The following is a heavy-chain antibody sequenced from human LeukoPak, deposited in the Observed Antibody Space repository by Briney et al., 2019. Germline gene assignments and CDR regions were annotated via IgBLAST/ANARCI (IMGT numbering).Heavy chain of an antibody. V-gene: IGHV1-24*01. J-gene: IGHJ4*02. CDR3: ATPPFGGVIVLSFDY. Sequence: ASVKVSCKVSGYTLTELSMHWVRQAPGKGLEWMGGFDPEDGETTYAQKFQGRVTMTEDTSTDTAYMEPSSLRSEDTAVYYCATPPFGGVIVLSFDYWGQGTLVTVSS. CDR2: FDPEDGET. CDR1: GYTLTELS. D-gene: IGHD3-16*02.